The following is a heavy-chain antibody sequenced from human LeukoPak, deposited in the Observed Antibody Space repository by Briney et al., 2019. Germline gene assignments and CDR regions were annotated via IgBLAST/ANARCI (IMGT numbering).Heavy chain of an antibody. CDR2: FHYSGNT. Sequence: PSETLSLTCSVSGGSINNNNYYWGWIRQPPGKGLEWIGNFHYSGNTNYNPSLKSRVTISVDMSKNQFSLKLSSVTAADTAVYYCARGRRGYSSSWYDYWGQGTLVTVSS. CDR1: GGSINNNNYY. V-gene: IGHV4-39*07. CDR3: ARGRRGYSSSWYDY. D-gene: IGHD6-13*01. J-gene: IGHJ4*02.